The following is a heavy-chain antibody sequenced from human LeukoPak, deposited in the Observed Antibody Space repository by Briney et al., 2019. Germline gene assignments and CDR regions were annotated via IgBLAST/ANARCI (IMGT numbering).Heavy chain of an antibody. J-gene: IGHJ6*02. CDR1: GFTFSSYA. D-gene: IGHD2-15*01. Sequence: PGGSLRLSCAASGFTFSSYAMGWVRQAPGKGLEWVSAISGSGGSTYYADSVKGRFTISRDNSKNTLYLQMNSLRAEDTAVYYCAKGDPRVAATLRYYYYGMDVWGQGTTVTVSS. CDR2: ISGSGGST. CDR3: AKGDPRVAATLRYYYYGMDV. V-gene: IGHV3-23*01.